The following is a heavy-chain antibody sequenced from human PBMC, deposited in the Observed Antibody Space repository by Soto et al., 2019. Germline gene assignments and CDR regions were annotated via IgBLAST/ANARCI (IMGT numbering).Heavy chain of an antibody. V-gene: IGHV4-4*07. J-gene: IGHJ4*02. CDR1: GASLLSSY. CDR2: IFSSGRT. CDR3: AKGWDVKYFDE. Sequence: HVQLRESGPGLVKPSETLSLSCSVSGASLLSSYWSWVRQPAGKGLEWIGHIFSSGRTTYNPSFKSRPTMSIDPSRDLFSLNLSSVTAADTAVYYCAKGWDVKYFDEWGQGTLVTVSS. D-gene: IGHD6-19*01.